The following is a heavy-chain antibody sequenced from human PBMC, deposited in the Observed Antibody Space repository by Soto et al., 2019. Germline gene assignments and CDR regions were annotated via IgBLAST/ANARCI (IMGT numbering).Heavy chain of an antibody. CDR1: GFTFSSYA. J-gene: IGHJ6*02. CDR2: ISGSGGST. CDR3: ARADLYCIGGSCYYPPPNYYYYGMDV. V-gene: IGHV3-23*01. D-gene: IGHD2-15*01. Sequence: GGSLRLSCAASGFTFSSYAMSWVRQAPGKGLEWVSAISGSGGSTYYADSVKGRFTISRDNSKNTLYLQMNSLRAEDTAVYYCARADLYCIGGSCYYPPPNYYYYGMDVWGQGTTVTVSS.